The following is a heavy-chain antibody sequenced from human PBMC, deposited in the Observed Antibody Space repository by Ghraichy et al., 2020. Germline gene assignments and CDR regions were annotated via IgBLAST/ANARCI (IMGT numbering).Heavy chain of an antibody. CDR3: ARQSGSIFGIVSNRFDP. V-gene: IGHV4-34*01. D-gene: IGHD3-3*01. CDR1: GGSFSGYF. CDR2: TSHWGNT. Sequence: SETLSLTCTVYGGSFSGYFWSWIRQSPGKGLEWIGETSHWGNTSYSPSLQSRASISPDTSKNQFSLRLNSVTAADTAVYYCARQSGSIFGIVSNRFDPWGQGVAVTVAS. J-gene: IGHJ5*02.